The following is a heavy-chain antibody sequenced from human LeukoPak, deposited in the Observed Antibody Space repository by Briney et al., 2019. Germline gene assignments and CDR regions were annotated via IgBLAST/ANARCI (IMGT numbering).Heavy chain of an antibody. CDR2: INHSGST. Sequence: SETLSLPCAVYGGSFSGYYWSWIRQPPGKGLEWIGEINHSGSTNYNPSLKSRVTISVDTSKNQFSLKLSSVTAADTAVYYCARNEAADNWFYPWGQGTLGTASS. D-gene: IGHD6-13*01. CDR3: ARNEAADNWFYP. CDR1: GGSFSGYY. J-gene: IGHJ5*02. V-gene: IGHV4-34*01.